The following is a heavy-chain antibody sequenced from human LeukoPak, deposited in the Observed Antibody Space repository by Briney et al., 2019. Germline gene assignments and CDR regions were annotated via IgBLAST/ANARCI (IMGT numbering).Heavy chain of an antibody. CDR1: GYSISSGYY. D-gene: IGHD2-2*01. V-gene: IGHV4-38-2*02. CDR2: IYHSGST. CDR3: ARDPDIVVVPAAD. J-gene: IGHJ4*02. Sequence: SETLSLTCTVSGYSISSGYYWGWIRQPPGTGLEWIGSIYHSGSTYYNPSLKSRVTISVDTSKNQFSLKLSSVTAADTAVYYCARDPDIVVVPAADWGQGTLDTVSS.